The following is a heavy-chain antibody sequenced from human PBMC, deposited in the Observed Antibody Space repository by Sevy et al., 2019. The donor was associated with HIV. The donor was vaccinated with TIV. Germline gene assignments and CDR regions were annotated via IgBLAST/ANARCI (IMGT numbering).Heavy chain of an antibody. D-gene: IGHD6-19*01. V-gene: IGHV4-39*01. CDR3: ARHIRGWYFGNWFDP. CDR1: GGSISSSSYY. J-gene: IGHJ5*02. CDR2: IYYSGST. Sequence: SETLSLTCTVSGGSISSSSYYWGWIRQPPGKGLEWIGSIYYSGSTYYNPSLKSPVTISVDTSKNQFSLKLSSVTAADTAVYYCARHIRGWYFGNWFDPWGQGTLVTVSS.